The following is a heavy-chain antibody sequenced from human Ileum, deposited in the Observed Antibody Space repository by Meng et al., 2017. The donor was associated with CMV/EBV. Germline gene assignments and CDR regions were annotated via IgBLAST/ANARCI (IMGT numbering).Heavy chain of an antibody. J-gene: IGHJ4*02. D-gene: IGHD2-15*01. V-gene: IGHV4-30-4*08. CDR2: IYYSGSP. CDR1: GGSITSGNYY. Sequence: LQGSGPGLVTPSQTLSLTGTVPGGSITSGNYYWSWIRQPPGRGLEWIGYIYYSGSPYYKPSLKSRVTISLDTSKNQFSLNLRSVTATDSAVYYCVRQVVAASFDYWGQGALVTVSS. CDR3: VRQVVAASFDY.